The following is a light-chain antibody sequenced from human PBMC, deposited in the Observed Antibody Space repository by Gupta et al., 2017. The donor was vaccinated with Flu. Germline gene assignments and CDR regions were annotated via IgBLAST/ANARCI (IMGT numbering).Light chain of an antibody. J-gene: IGKJ1*01. CDR2: DAS. V-gene: IGKV3-11*01. CDR1: QSGGNC. CDR3: QQRNNWLWT. Sequence: PATLSLSPGERATLSCGASQSGGNCLAWYQQKPGQAPRLLIYDASKRANGIPARFSGGGSGTDFTLTISSLEPEDFVVYYCQQRNNWLWTFGQGTKVEI.